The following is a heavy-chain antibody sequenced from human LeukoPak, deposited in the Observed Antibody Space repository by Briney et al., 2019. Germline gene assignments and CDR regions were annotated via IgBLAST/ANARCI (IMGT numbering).Heavy chain of an antibody. Sequence: SETLSLTCTVSGGSINYYYWSWIRQPPGKGLEWIGYIYYSGSTNYNPSLKSRVTISVDTSKNQFSLKLSSVTAADTAVYYCARRGFGSSWRLDYWGQGTLVTVSS. CDR2: IYYSGST. D-gene: IGHD6-13*01. V-gene: IGHV4-59*08. J-gene: IGHJ4*02. CDR1: GGSINYYY. CDR3: ARRGFGSSWRLDY.